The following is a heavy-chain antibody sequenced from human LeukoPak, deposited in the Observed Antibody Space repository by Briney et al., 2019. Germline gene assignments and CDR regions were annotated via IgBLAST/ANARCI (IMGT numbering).Heavy chain of an antibody. V-gene: IGHV6-1*01. CDR2: TYYRSKWFN. J-gene: IGHJ6*02. D-gene: IGHD1-26*01. CDR3: ARDRRGSYLGGNYYYYGMDV. CDR1: GDSVSSNSAA. Sequence: SQTLSLTCAISGDSVSSNSAAWNWIRQSPSRGLEWLGRTYYRSKWFNDYEASVKSRITINPDTSKNQFSLQLNSVTPEDTAVYYCARDRRGSYLGGNYYYYGMDVWGQGTTVTVSS.